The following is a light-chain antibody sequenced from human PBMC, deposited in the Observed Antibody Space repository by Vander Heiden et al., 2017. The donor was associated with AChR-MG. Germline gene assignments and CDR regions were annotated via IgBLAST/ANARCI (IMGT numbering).Light chain of an antibody. Sequence: DIQMTQSPSSLSASVGDSVTITCRASQSISSYLNWYQQKPGKAPKLLIYAASSLQSGVPSRFSGSGSGTDFTLTISSLQPEDFATYYCQQTYSTPPFTFGPGTKVDMK. J-gene: IGKJ3*01. CDR2: AAS. V-gene: IGKV1-39*01. CDR3: QQTYSTPPFT. CDR1: QSISSY.